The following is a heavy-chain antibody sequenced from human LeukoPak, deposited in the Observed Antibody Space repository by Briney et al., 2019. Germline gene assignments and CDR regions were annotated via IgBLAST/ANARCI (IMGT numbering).Heavy chain of an antibody. V-gene: IGHV3-21*01. CDR1: GFTFSSYS. CDR2: ISSSSSYI. CDR3: ARDTVYGSGSYYIIRPNYYGMDV. Sequence: KPGGSLRLSCAASGFTFSSYSMNWVRQAPGKGLEWVSSISSSSSYIYYADSVKGRFTISRDNAKNSLYLQMNSLRAEDTAVYYCARDTVYGSGSYYIIRPNYYGMDVWGQGTTVTVSS. J-gene: IGHJ6*02. D-gene: IGHD3-10*01.